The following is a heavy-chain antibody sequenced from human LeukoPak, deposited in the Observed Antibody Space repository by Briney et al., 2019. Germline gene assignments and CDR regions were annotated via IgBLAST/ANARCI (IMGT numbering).Heavy chain of an antibody. V-gene: IGHV3-30*02. CDR2: IRYDGSNK. Sequence: GGSLRLSCAASGFTFSSYGMHWVRQAPDKGLEWVAFIRYDGSNKYYADSVKGRFTISRDNSKNTLYLQMNSLRAEDTAVYYCAKDLGSSGWYYYFDYWGQGTLVTVSS. D-gene: IGHD6-19*01. CDR1: GFTFSSYG. J-gene: IGHJ4*02. CDR3: AKDLGSSGWYYYFDY.